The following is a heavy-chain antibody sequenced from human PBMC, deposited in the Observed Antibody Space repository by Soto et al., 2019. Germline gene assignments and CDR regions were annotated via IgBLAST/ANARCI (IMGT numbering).Heavy chain of an antibody. CDR2: IYSGGST. CDR3: ARVRSGWYGDY. J-gene: IGHJ4*02. D-gene: IGHD6-19*01. CDR1: GFTVSSNY. V-gene: IGHV3-66*01. Sequence: EVQLVESGGGLVQPGGSLRLSCAASGFTVSSNYMSWVRQAPGKGLEWVSVIYSGGSTYYAGSVKGRFTIARDNPKNRLYLQMNSGRAGDMAVYDCARVRSGWYGDYWGQGTLVTGS.